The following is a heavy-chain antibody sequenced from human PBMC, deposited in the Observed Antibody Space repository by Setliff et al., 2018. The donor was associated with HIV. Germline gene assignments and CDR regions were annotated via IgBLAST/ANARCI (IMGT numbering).Heavy chain of an antibody. J-gene: IGHJ3*02. CDR2: IYSGGST. V-gene: IGHV3-66*02. Sequence: PGGSLRLSCAASGFTFSSYEMNWVRQAPGKGLEWVSVIYSGGSTYYADSVKGRFTISRDNSKNTLYLQMNSLRTEDTAVYYCVRHSDWYGNDAFDIWGQGTXXTVSS. CDR3: VRHSDWYGNDAFDI. CDR1: GFTFSSYE. D-gene: IGHD6-19*01.